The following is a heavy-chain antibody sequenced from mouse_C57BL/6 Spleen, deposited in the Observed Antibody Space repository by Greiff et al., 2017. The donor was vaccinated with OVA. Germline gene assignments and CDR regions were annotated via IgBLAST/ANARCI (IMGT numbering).Heavy chain of an antibody. D-gene: IGHD2-5*01. CDR3: ARWDYSKNFDY. J-gene: IGHJ2*01. V-gene: IGHV1-69*01. Sequence: QVQLQQPGAELVMPGASVKLSCKASGYTFTSYWMHWVKQRPGQGLEWIGEIDPSDSYTNYNQKFKGKSTLTVDKSSSTAYMQLSSLTSEDSAVYYCARWDYSKNFDYWGQGTTLTVSS. CDR2: IDPSDSYT. CDR1: GYTFTSYW.